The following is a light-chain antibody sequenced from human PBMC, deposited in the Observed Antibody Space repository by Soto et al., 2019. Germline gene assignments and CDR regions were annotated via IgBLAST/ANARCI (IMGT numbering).Light chain of an antibody. J-gene: IGKJ1*01. CDR1: ESVSSN. CDR2: GAS. Sequence: DIVMTQSPATLSVSPGDRATLSCRASESVSSNLAWYQQKPGQAPRLLIYGASTRATGIPARFSGSGSGTEFTLTISSLQSEDFAVYSCQQYNKWPTWTFGQGTKVEIE. V-gene: IGKV3-15*01. CDR3: QQYNKWPTWT.